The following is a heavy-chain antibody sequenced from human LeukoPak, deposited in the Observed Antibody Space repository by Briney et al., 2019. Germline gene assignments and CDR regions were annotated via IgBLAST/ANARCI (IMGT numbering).Heavy chain of an antibody. J-gene: IGHJ3*02. CDR3: ARAWSRVDAFDI. CDR1: GFTFSSSW. V-gene: IGHV3-7*01. CDR2: INQDGSEK. Sequence: GGSLRLSCAASGFTFSSSWMSWVRQAPGKGLEWVANINQDGSEKYYVDSVKGRFTISRDNAKNSLCLQMNSLRAEDTAVYYCARAWSRVDAFDIWGQGTMVTVSS. D-gene: IGHD2-8*02.